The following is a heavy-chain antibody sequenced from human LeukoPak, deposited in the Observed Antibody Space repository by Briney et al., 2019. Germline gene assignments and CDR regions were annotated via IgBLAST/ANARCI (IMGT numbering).Heavy chain of an antibody. J-gene: IGHJ4*02. D-gene: IGHD4-23*01. CDR2: INPNTGNT. CDR3: GRVLGGGNSVHFDY. CDR1: GYTFGIYD. Sequence: GASVKVSCKASGYTFGIYDINWVRQATGQGLEWMGWINPNTGNTGYAQKFQGRVTFTRDPSISTAYMELSSLTSEDTAVYYCGRVLGGGNSVHFDYWGQGAGVPVSS. V-gene: IGHV1-8*02.